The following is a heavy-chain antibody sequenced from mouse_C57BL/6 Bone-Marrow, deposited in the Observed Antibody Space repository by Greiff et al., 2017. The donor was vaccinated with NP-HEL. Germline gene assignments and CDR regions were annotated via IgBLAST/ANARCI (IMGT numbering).Heavy chain of an antibody. CDR3: ARPFFYEGYFDV. D-gene: IGHD1-1*01. CDR2: ISDGGSYT. Sequence: EVQLVESGGGLVKPGGSLKLSCAASGFTFSSYAMSWVRQTPEKRLEWVATISDGGSYTYYPDNVKGRFTISRDNAKNNLYLQMSHLKSEDTAMYYCARPFFYEGYFDVGGRGTTVTVSS. V-gene: IGHV5-4*01. CDR1: GFTFSSYA. J-gene: IGHJ1*03.